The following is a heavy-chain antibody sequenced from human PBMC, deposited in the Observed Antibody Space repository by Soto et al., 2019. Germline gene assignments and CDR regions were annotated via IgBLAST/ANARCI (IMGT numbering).Heavy chain of an antibody. V-gene: IGHV1-46*01. J-gene: IGHJ6*02. CDR2: INPSGGST. Sequence: QVQLVQSGAEVKKPGASVKVSCKASGYTFTSYYMHWVRQAPGQGLEWMGIINPSGGSTSYAQKFQSRVTMTRDTSTSTVYMELSSLRSEDTAVYYCARDGGTMVRGVPDYYYSYGMDVWGRGTTVTVSS. D-gene: IGHD3-10*01. CDR1: GYTFTSYY. CDR3: ARDGGTMVRGVPDYYYSYGMDV.